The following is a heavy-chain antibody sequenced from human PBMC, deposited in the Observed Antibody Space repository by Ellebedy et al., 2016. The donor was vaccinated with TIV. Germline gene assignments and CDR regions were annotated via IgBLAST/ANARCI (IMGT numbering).Heavy chain of an antibody. CDR2: IYYSGST. V-gene: IGHV4-59*01. CDR1: GGSISSYY. D-gene: IGHD5-18*01. J-gene: IGHJ4*02. Sequence: SETLSLTCTVSGGSISSYYWSWIRQPPGKGLEWIGYIYYSGSTNYNPSLKSRVTISVDTSKNQFSLKLSSVTAADTAVYYCARELRGYSYVIDYWGQGTLVTFSS. CDR3: ARELRGYSYVIDY.